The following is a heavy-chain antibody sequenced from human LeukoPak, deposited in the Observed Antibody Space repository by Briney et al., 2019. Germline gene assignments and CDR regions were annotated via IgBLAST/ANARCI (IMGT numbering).Heavy chain of an antibody. CDR1: GYTFTSYD. V-gene: IGHV1-8*02. CDR2: MNPNSGNT. CDR3: RAVAGNLRYYFDY. D-gene: IGHD6-19*01. Sequence: ASVKVSCKASGYTFTSYDINWVRQATGQGLEWMGWMNPNSGNTGYAQKFQGRVTMTRDTSISTAYMELSRLRSDDMAVYYCRAVAGNLRYYFDYWGQGTLVTVSS. J-gene: IGHJ4*02.